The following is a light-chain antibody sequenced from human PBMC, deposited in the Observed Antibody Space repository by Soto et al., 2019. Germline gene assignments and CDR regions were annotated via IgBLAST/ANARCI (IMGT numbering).Light chain of an antibody. CDR2: GAS. CDR3: QQYGSTPKT. V-gene: IGKV3-20*01. CDR1: QSVRSSY. Sequence: EIVLTQSPGTLSLSPGERATLSCRASQSVRSSYLAWFQQKPGQAPRLLIYGASSRATGIPDRFSGSKSGTDFTLTISRLEPEDFAVYYCQQYGSTPKTFGQGTKLEIK. J-gene: IGKJ2*01.